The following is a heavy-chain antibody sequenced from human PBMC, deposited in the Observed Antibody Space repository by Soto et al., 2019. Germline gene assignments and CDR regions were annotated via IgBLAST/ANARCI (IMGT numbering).Heavy chain of an antibody. CDR1: GYTFTGYY. CDR2: INPNSGGT. CDR3: ARDKRDYDSSGYYRLFDY. D-gene: IGHD3-22*01. V-gene: IGHV1-2*04. Sequence: ASVKVSCKASGYTFTGYYMHWVRQAPGQGLEWMGWINPNSGGTNYAQKFQGWVTMTRDTSISTAYMELSRLRSDDTAVYYCARDKRDYDSSGYYRLFDYWGQGTLVTVSS. J-gene: IGHJ4*02.